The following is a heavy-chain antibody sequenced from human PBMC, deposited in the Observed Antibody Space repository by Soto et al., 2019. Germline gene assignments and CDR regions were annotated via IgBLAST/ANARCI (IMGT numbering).Heavy chain of an antibody. V-gene: IGHV1-2*02. D-gene: IGHD2-15*01. J-gene: IGHJ4*02. CDR3: ARSVVVAATFDY. Sequence: GASVKVSCKASGYTFTGYYMHWVRQAPGQGLEWMGWINPNSGGTNYAQKFQGRATMTRDTSISTAYMELSRLRSDDTAVYYCARSVVVAATFDYWGQGTLVTVSS. CDR1: GYTFTGYY. CDR2: INPNSGGT.